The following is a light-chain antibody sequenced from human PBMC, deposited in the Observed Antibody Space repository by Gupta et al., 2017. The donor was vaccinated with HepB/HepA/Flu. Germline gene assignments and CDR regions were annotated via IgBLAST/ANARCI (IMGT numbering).Light chain of an antibody. CDR3: CSYTGSNTFV. CDR2: EVA. V-gene: IGLV2-23*02. J-gene: IGLJ1*01. Sequence: QSAPTQPASVSGSPGQSITVSCTATSSYFGNSDLVSWYQQHPGKAPRLIIYEVAKRPSEIPNRLSGSKSGNTASLTISGLQAEDEAHYYCCSYTGSNTFVFGTGTKVSVL. CDR1: SSYFGNSDL.